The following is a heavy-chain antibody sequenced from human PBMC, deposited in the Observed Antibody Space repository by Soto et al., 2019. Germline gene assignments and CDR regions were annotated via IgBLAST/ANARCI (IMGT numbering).Heavy chain of an antibody. CDR3: ARYPPNYYAMDV. CDR2: IYPGDSTT. Sequence: GESLKISCKGSGYSFSTGYWIGWVRQMPGEGLEWMGIIYPGDSTTRYSPSFQGQITISADKSISTAYLQWSSLKASDGARYYCARYPPNYYAMDVWGQRTSVTVSS. J-gene: IGHJ6*02. CDR1: GYSFSTGYW. V-gene: IGHV5-51*01.